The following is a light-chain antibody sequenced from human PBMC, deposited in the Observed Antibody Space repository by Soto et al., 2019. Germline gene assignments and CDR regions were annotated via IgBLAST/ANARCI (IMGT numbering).Light chain of an antibody. J-gene: IGKJ1*01. V-gene: IGKV1-5*03. Sequence: DIQMTQSPSTLSASVGDRVTITCRASQSISSWLAWYQQKPGKAPKLLIYKASSLESGVPSRFSGSGSGTEFTLTISSLQPDDFATYYCQQYFRWTFGQGTKVEIK. CDR2: KAS. CDR3: QQYFRWT. CDR1: QSISSW.